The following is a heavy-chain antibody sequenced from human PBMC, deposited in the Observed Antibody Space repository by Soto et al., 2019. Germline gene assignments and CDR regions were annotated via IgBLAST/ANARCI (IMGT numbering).Heavy chain of an antibody. Sequence: QAQLQQWGAGLLKPSETLSLTCAVYGGSFSGYYWTWIRQPPGTGLEWIGEINHSGSTNYNPSLKSPVTISVDTSKTQFSLKLTSVTAADTAVYYCARDKITGVFDYWGQGTLVTVSS. CDR2: INHSGST. D-gene: IGHD2-8*02. V-gene: IGHV4-34*01. J-gene: IGHJ4*02. CDR1: GGSFSGYY. CDR3: ARDKITGVFDY.